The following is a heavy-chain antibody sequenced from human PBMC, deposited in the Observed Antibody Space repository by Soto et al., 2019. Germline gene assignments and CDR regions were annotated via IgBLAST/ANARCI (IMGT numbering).Heavy chain of an antibody. D-gene: IGHD3-9*01. V-gene: IGHV4-34*02. CDR1: GGSFSTYY. J-gene: IGHJ3*02. CDR3: ARGGSNDWQVAFDI. CDR2: INHSGSN. Sequence: QLQQWGAGLLKPSETLSLTCVVSGGSFSTYYYNWIRQSPGKGLEWIGEINHSGSNNYSPSLKSRVTMSLDTSKNQFSLKLTSVTAADTDVYYCARGGSNDWQVAFDIWGQGTRVTVSS.